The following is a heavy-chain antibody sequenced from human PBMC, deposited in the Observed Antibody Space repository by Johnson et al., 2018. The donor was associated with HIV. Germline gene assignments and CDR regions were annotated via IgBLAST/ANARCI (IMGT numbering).Heavy chain of an antibody. CDR2: ISDDGSNK. CDR1: GFTFSDYA. Sequence: VQLVESGGGVVQPGRSLTLSCVGSGFTFSDYAIHWVRQAPGKGLEWVAVISDDGSNKYYADSVKGRFTISRDNSKNTLYLQMNSLRAEDTAVYYCAKDPTTVGAFDIWGQGTMVTVSS. D-gene: IGHD4-11*01. V-gene: IGHV3-30-3*01. CDR3: AKDPTTVGAFDI. J-gene: IGHJ3*02.